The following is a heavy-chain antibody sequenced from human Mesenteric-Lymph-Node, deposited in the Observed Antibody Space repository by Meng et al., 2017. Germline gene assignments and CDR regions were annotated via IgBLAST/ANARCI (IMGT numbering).Heavy chain of an antibody. V-gene: IGHV3-20*01. D-gene: IGHD6-6*01. CDR2: INWNGCNT. CDR3: ARGSRSSSSLGHDY. J-gene: IGHJ4*02. CDR1: GFTFDDYG. Sequence: GESLKISCAASGFTFDDYGLSWVRQAPGKGLEWVSNINWNGCNTGYADSVQGRFTISRDNAKNSLYLQMNSLRAEDTALYHCARGSRSSSSLGHDYWGQGTLVTVSS.